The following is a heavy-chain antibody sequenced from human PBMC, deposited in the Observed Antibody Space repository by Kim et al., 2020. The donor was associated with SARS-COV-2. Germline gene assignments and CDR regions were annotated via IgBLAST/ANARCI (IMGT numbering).Heavy chain of an antibody. CDR3: AREGPDYGQGFQYYGMDV. Sequence: GGSLRLSCAASGFTFSDYAIHWVRQAPGNGLEWVAVISYDGSVKYYVDSVKGRFTISRDRYTLSLQMNSLRVEDTAEYWCAREGPDYGQGFQYYGMDVWGQGTTVTVSS. CDR1: GFTFSDYA. V-gene: IGHV3-30*04. D-gene: IGHD4-17*01. CDR2: ISYDGSVK. J-gene: IGHJ6*02.